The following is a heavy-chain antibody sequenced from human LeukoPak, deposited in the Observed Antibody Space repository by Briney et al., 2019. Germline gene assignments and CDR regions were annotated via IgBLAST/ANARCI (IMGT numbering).Heavy chain of an antibody. D-gene: IGHD3-9*01. CDR3: ARDLGDILTGYTFLD. CDR1: GYTFTGYY. J-gene: IGHJ4*02. Sequence: ASVKVPCKASGYTFTGYYMHWVRQAPGQGLEWMGRINPNSGGTNYAQKFQGRVTMTRDTSISTAYMELSRLRSDDTAVYYCARDLGDILTGYTFLDWGQGTLVTVSS. V-gene: IGHV1-2*06. CDR2: INPNSGGT.